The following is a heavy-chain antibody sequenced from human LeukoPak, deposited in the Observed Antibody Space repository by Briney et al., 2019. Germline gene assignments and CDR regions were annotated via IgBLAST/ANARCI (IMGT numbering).Heavy chain of an antibody. D-gene: IGHD2-2*01. Sequence: SETLSLTCTVSGGSISSYYWSWIRQPPGKGLEWIGYIYYSGSTNYNPSLKSRVTISVDTSKNQFSLKLSSVTAADTAMYYCARGRCSSTSCYFYYYYYYMDVWGKGTTVTVSS. CDR1: GGSISSYY. CDR3: ARGRCSSTSCYFYYYYYYMDV. J-gene: IGHJ6*03. CDR2: IYYSGST. V-gene: IGHV4-59*01.